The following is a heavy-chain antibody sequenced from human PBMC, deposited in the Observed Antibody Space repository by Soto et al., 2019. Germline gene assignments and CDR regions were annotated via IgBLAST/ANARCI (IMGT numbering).Heavy chain of an antibody. CDR2: VIGSGDST. D-gene: IGHD3-3*01. CDR3: AKATNFGMGPDYSYYYGMDV. J-gene: IGHJ6*02. V-gene: IGHV3-23*01. Sequence: LRLSCAASGFTFSSYAMTWVRQAPGKGLEWVSSVIGSGDSTYYADSVKGRFTISGDTSKRTLYLQMTSLRGEDTAVYYCAKATNFGMGPDYSYYYGMDVWGQGTTVTVSS. CDR1: GFTFSSYA.